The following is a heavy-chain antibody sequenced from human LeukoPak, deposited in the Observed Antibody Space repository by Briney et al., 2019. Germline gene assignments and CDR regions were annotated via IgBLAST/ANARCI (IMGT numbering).Heavy chain of an antibody. CDR2: ISSNGGST. J-gene: IGHJ4*02. CDR3: VNLFSDTVTTVDY. Sequence: GGSLRLSCAASGFSIGTNYMSWVRQAPGKGLEYVSAISSNGGSTYYADSVKGRFTISRDNSKNTLYLQMSSLRAEDTAVYYCVNLFSDTVTTVDYWGQGTLVTVSS. V-gene: IGHV3-64D*06. D-gene: IGHD4-17*01. CDR1: GFSIGTNY.